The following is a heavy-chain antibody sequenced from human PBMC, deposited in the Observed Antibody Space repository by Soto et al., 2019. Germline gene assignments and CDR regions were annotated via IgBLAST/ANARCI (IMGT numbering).Heavy chain of an antibody. CDR1: GLTFSSYG. V-gene: IGHV3-30*18. D-gene: IGHD1-26*01. Sequence: PGGSLRLSCAGSGLTFSSYGIHWVRQAPGKGLEWVALISYDGGNEKYTESVKDRFTISRDDSHNVPYLQMSSLRTEDTAMYYCAKDRYSGTYPTDFDYWGQGSLVTVSS. CDR3: AKDRYSGTYPTDFDY. CDR2: ISYDGGNE. J-gene: IGHJ4*02.